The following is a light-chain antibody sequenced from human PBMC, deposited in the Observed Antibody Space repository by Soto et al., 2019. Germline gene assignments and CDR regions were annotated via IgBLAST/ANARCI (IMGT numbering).Light chain of an antibody. Sequence: EIVLTQSPATLSLSPGERATLSCRASQSVSSYLAWYQQKPGQAPRLLIYDASNRATGIPARFSGSGSGTDFTLTISSLEPEDFAVYYFQQRSNWLTFXGGPKADIK. J-gene: IGKJ4*01. CDR2: DAS. CDR1: QSVSSY. CDR3: QQRSNWLT. V-gene: IGKV3-11*01.